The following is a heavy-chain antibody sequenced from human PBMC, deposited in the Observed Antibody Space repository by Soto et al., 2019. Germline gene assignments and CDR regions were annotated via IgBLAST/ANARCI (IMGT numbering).Heavy chain of an antibody. CDR3: ERARWYYAFNV. Sequence: PSETLSLTCAVSGSSISSGNYWGWIRKHPGKGLEWIGSVYHGGNTYYNPSLKSRVSISIDLSKNQFSMKLTSVTAADTAAYYCERARWYYAFNVWGQGKVVTVSS. D-gene: IGHD1-20*01. CDR2: VYHGGNT. CDR1: GSSISSGNY. J-gene: IGHJ3*01. V-gene: IGHV4-38-2*01.